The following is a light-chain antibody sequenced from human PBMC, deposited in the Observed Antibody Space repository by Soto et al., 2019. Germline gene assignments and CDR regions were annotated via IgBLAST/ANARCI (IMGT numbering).Light chain of an antibody. V-gene: IGKV3-15*01. CDR3: QHYNNWPT. CDR1: QSVGSN. Sequence: TQSPATLSVSPGERVTLSCRASQSVGSNVAWYQQKPGHAPRLLIYAASTRASGIPPRFSGSGSETEFALPIGSLQPEDFAVYHCQHYNNWPTFGQGTKLEIK. J-gene: IGKJ2*01. CDR2: AAS.